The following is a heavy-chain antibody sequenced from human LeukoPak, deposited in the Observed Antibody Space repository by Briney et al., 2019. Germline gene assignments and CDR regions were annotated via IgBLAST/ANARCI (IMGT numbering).Heavy chain of an antibody. CDR1: GFTFSSYA. J-gene: IGHJ4*02. CDR3: ANSGGVPGYYYDSSGYNDY. CDR2: NSGSGGST. V-gene: IGHV3-23*01. D-gene: IGHD3-22*01. Sequence: GGSLRLSCAASGFTFSSYAMSWVRQAPGKGLEWVSANSGSGGSTYYADSVKGRFTISRDNSKNTLYLQMNSLRAEDTAVYYCANSGGVPGYYYDSSGYNDYWGQGTLVTVSS.